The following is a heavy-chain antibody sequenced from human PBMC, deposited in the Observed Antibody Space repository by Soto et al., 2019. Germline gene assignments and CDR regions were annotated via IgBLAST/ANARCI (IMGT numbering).Heavy chain of an antibody. CDR3: ARELVLDL. CDR2: IIPILGIA. CDR1: GGTFSSYX. J-gene: IGHJ5*02. Sequence: QVQLVQSGAEVKKPGSSVKVSCKASGGTFSSYXIXWVRQAPGQGLEWMGRIIPILGIANYAQKFQGRVTITADKSTSTAYMELSSLRSEDTAVYYCARELVLDLWGQGTLVTVSS. V-gene: IGHV1-69*08. D-gene: IGHD3-10*01.